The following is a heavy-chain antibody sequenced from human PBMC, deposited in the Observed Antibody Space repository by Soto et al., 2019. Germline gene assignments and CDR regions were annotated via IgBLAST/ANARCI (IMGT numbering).Heavy chain of an antibody. D-gene: IGHD5-12*01. Sequence: SETLSLTCTVSGGSISSSSYSWGWIRKPPGKGLEWIGSIYYSGSTYYNPSLKSRVTISVDTSKNQFSLKLSSVTAADTAVYYCARRRYSGYEYYFDYWGQGTLVTVSS. CDR3: ARRRYSGYEYYFDY. J-gene: IGHJ4*02. CDR1: GGSISSSSYS. V-gene: IGHV4-39*01. CDR2: IYYSGST.